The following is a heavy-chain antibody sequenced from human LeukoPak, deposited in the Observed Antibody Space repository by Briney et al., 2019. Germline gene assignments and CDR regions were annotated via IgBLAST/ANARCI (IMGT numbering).Heavy chain of an antibody. CDR2: ISWNSGSI. J-gene: IGHJ4*02. CDR1: GFNFDDYA. D-gene: IGHD6-19*01. CDR3: AKAVAGFLLDY. V-gene: IGHV3-9*01. Sequence: GGSLRLSCAASGFNFDDYAMHWVRQAPGKGLEWVSGISWNSGSIGYADSVKGRFTISRDNAKNSLYLQMNSLRAEDTALYYCAKAVAGFLLDYWGQGTLVTVSS.